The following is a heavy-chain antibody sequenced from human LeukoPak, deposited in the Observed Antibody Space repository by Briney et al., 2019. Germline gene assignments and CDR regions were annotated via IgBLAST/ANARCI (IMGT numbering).Heavy chain of an antibody. CDR1: GFTVSSNY. J-gene: IGHJ4*02. V-gene: IGHV3-66*02. CDR2: IYSGGST. Sequence: GRSLRLSCAASGFTVSSNYMSWVRQAPGKGLEWVSVIYSGGSTYYVDSVKGRFTISRDNSKNTLYLQMNSLRAEDTAVYYCARDRVGAIDYWGQGTLVTVSS. D-gene: IGHD1-26*01. CDR3: ARDRVGAIDY.